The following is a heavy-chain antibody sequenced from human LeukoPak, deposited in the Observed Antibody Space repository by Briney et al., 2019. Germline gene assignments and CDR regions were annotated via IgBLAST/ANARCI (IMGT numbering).Heavy chain of an antibody. CDR2: ISGNNDNP. CDR3: ARDGTSTDDY. Sequence: ASVKVSCKASGYTFSNFGISWVRQAPGQGLEWMGWISGNNDNPNYGQKFQGRFTVTTDSSTSTAYMELRVLRSDDTAVYYCARDGTSTDDYWGQGTLVTVSS. CDR1: GYTFSNFG. J-gene: IGHJ4*02. D-gene: IGHD2-2*01. V-gene: IGHV1-18*01.